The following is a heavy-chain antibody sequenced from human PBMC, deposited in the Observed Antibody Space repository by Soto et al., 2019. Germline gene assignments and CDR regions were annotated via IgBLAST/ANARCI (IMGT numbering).Heavy chain of an antibody. CDR2: IYYSGST. CDR3: ARHPSDFWFDP. Sequence: SETLSLTCTVSGGSISSSSYFWGWIRQPPGKGLEWIGSIYYSGSTYYNPSLKSRVTVSVDTSKNQFSLKLSPVTAADTAVYYCARHPSDFWFDPWGQGTLVTVSS. D-gene: IGHD2-21*02. V-gene: IGHV4-39*01. CDR1: GGSISSSSYF. J-gene: IGHJ5*02.